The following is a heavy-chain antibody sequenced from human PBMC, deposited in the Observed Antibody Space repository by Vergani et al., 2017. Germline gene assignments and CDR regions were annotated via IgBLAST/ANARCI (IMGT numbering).Heavy chain of an antibody. V-gene: IGHV3-66*02. CDR2: IYSGGST. CDR1: GFTVSCNY. Sequence: EVQLVEAGGGLVQPGGSLRLSCAASGFTVSCNYMSWVRQAPGKGLEWVSVIYSGGSTYYADSVKGRFTISRDNSKNTLYLQMNSLRAEDTAVYYCASLGAITMVRGVIKGDYWGQGTLVTVSS. D-gene: IGHD3-10*01. CDR3: ASLGAITMVRGVIKGDY. J-gene: IGHJ4*02.